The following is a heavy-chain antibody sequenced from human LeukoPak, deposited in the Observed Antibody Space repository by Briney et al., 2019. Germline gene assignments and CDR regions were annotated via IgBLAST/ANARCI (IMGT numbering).Heavy chain of an antibody. J-gene: IGHJ5*02. V-gene: IGHV3-49*04. CDR1: GYTFGDSA. D-gene: IGHD2-2*01. CDR2: IRKKAYGGAT. CDR3: TRERYPLGYCSSTSCYP. Sequence: GRSLRLSCTASGYTFGDSAMSWVRHTLGEGRECVSFIRKKAYGGATEYAESVKGRFTISRDDSKNIAYLQMNRLKTEDTAVYYCTRERYPLGYCSSTSCYPWGKGTLVTVSS.